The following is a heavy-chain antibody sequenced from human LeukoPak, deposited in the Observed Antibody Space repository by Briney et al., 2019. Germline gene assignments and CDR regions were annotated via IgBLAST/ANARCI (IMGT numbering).Heavy chain of an antibody. Sequence: ASVKVSCKACGYTFTSYDINWVRQATGQGLEWMGWMNPNSGNTGYAQKFQGRVTITRNTSISTAYKELSSLRSEDTAVYYCARGIVGATTSASELYYYYYMDVWGKGTTVTVSS. J-gene: IGHJ6*03. CDR3: ARGIVGATTSASELYYYYYMDV. CDR2: MNPNSGNT. V-gene: IGHV1-8*03. D-gene: IGHD1-26*01. CDR1: GYTFTSYD.